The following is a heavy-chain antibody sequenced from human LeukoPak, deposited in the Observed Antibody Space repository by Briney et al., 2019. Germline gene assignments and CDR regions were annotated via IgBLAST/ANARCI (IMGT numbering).Heavy chain of an antibody. Sequence: SETLSLTCTVSGGSISSYYWSWIRQPPGKGLEWIGYIYYSGSTDYNPSLKSRVTISLDTSKNQFSLNLNSVTAADTAVYYCARYGYTSFYFDYWGQGTLVTVSS. CDR1: GGSISSYY. CDR2: IYYSGST. J-gene: IGHJ4*02. D-gene: IGHD5-24*01. CDR3: ARYGYTSFYFDY. V-gene: IGHV4-59*01.